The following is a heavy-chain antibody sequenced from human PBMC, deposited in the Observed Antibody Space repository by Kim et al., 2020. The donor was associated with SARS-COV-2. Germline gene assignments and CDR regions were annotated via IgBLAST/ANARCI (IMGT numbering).Heavy chain of an antibody. CDR1: GFTFSSYA. CDR2: ISYDGSNK. V-gene: IGHV3-30*04. J-gene: IGHJ6*02. D-gene: IGHD2-2*01. Sequence: GGSLRLSCAASGFTFSSYAMHWVRQAPGKGLEWVAVISYDGSNKYYADSVKGRFTISRDNSKNTLYLQMNSLRAEDTAVYYCARDDLERIPYGYQGYYYGMDVWGQGTTVTVSS. CDR3: ARDDLERIPYGYQGYYYGMDV.